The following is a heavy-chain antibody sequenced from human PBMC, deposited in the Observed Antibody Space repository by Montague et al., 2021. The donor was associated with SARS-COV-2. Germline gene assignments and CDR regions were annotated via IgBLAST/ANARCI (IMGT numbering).Heavy chain of an antibody. Sequence: TLSLTCTVSGGSISSGGDYWSWIRQHPGKGLEWIGYIYYSGSTYYNPSLKSRVTISVDTSKNQFSLKLSSVTAADTAVYYCARVLGGYCSGGSCYRGWYSDLWGRGTLVTVSS. D-gene: IGHD2-15*01. V-gene: IGHV4-31*03. CDR3: ARVLGGYCSGGSCYRGWYSDL. CDR1: GGSISSGGDY. J-gene: IGHJ2*01. CDR2: IYYSGST.